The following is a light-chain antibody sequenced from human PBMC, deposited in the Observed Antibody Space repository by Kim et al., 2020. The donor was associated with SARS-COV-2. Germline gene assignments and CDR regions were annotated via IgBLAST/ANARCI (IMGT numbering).Light chain of an antibody. CDR3: AAWDDSLSGVV. CDR1: RSNIGNNV. V-gene: IGLV1-44*01. CDR2: SND. Sequence: ELTQPPSASGTPGQRVTISCSGSRSNIGNNVVNWYQQVPGTAPKLLIYSNDHRPSGVPDRFSGSKSGTSASLAISGLQSEDEADYYCAAWDDSLSGVVFGGGTQLTVL. J-gene: IGLJ2*01.